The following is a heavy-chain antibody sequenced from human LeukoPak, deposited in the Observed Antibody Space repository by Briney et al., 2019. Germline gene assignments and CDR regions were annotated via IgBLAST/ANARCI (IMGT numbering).Heavy chain of an antibody. D-gene: IGHD5-24*01. CDR3: AKDPYSYNSYYFDY. Sequence: SGGSLRLSCVAYGFTLSSNVMSWVRQAAGKGREWVSANSRRGCRTHYADSVKGRFTISRDNSKNTLYLQMNSLRVEDTAVYYCAKDPYSYNSYYFDYWGQGTLDTVSS. CDR1: GFTLSSNV. V-gene: IGHV3-23*01. J-gene: IGHJ4*02. CDR2: NSRRGCRT.